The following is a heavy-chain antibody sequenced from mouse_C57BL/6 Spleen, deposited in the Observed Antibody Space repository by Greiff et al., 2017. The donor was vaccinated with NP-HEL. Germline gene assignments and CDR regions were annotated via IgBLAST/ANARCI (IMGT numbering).Heavy chain of an antibody. CDR3: ARNYYGNGAWFAY. D-gene: IGHD1-1*01. CDR2: IWSGGST. J-gene: IGHJ3*01. CDR1: GFSLTSYG. Sequence: VKLVESGPGLVQPSQSLSITCTVSGFSLTSYGVHWVRQSPGKGLEWLGVIWSGGSTDYNAAFISRLSISKDNSKSQVFFKMNSLQADDTAIYYCARNYYGNGAWFAYWGQGTLVTVSA. V-gene: IGHV2-2*01.